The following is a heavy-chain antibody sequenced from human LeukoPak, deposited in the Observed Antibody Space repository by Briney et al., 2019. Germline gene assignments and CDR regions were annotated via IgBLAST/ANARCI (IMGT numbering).Heavy chain of an antibody. CDR3: ALVPTEAYYYDSSGYTDAFDI. CDR2: TRNKANSYTT. CDR1: GFTFSDHY. D-gene: IGHD3-22*01. Sequence: GGSLRLXCAASGFTFSDHYMDWVRQAPGKVLEWVGRTRNKANSYTTEYAASVKGRFTISRDDSKNSLYLQMNSLKTEDTAVYYCALVPTEAYYYDSSGYTDAFDIWGQGTMVTVSS. V-gene: IGHV3-72*01. J-gene: IGHJ3*02.